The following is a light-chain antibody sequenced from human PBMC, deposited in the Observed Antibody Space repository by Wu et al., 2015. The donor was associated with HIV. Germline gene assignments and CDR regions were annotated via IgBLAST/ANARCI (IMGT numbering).Light chain of an antibody. CDR3: QHYNNWPPWA. CDR1: RSVDVN. J-gene: IGKJ1*01. Sequence: EIVMTQSPATLSVSPGETITLSCRASRSVDVNLAWYQQKPGQAPRLLMYGASTRATGIPARFSGSGSGTEFTLTISSLQSGDFAVYYCQHYNNWPPWAFGPGTKVEIK. V-gene: IGKV3-15*01. CDR2: GAS.